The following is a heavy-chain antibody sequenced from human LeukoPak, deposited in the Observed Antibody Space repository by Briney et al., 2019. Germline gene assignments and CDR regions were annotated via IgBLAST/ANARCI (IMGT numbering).Heavy chain of an antibody. D-gene: IGHD6-19*01. V-gene: IGHV3-30*12. Sequence: GRSLRLSCAASGFTFSSYGMHWVRQAPGKGLEWVTVISYDGSNQYYADSVKGRFTISRDNAKNSLYLQMNSLRAEDTAVYYCARDKAQWLVAGYYYMDVWGKGTTVTVSS. J-gene: IGHJ6*03. CDR1: GFTFSSYG. CDR3: ARDKAQWLVAGYYYMDV. CDR2: ISYDGSNQ.